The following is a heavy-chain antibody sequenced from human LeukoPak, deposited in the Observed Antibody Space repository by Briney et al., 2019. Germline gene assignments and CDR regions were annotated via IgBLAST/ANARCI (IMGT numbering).Heavy chain of an antibody. Sequence: PGGSLRLSCAASGFTFSSYAMSWVRQAPGKGLEWVSVISGSVGSTYYAHSVRGRFTISRDNSKNTLYLQMNSLRAEDTAVYYCAKDPFPGYCSGGSCYPYFDYWGQGTLVTVSS. D-gene: IGHD2-15*01. CDR3: AKDPFPGYCSGGSCYPYFDY. V-gene: IGHV3-23*01. CDR1: GFTFSSYA. CDR2: ISGSVGST. J-gene: IGHJ4*02.